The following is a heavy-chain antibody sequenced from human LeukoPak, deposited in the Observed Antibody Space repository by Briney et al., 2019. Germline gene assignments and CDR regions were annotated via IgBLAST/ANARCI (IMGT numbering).Heavy chain of an antibody. D-gene: IGHD6-19*01. CDR2: INPSGGST. CDR3: ARGPYSSGWYGLDY. J-gene: IGHJ4*02. CDR1: GYNFIYYY. Sequence: GASVKVSCKTSGYNFIYYYIHWVRQAPGQGLEWVALINPSGGSTSYAQKFQGRVTMTRDTSTSTVYMELRSLRSEDTAVYYCARGPYSSGWYGLDYWGQGTLVTVSS. V-gene: IGHV1-46*01.